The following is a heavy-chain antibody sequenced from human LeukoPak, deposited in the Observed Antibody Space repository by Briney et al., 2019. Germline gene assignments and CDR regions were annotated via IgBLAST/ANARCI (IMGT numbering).Heavy chain of an antibody. CDR1: GGSISSDGYY. CDR2: IYYSGST. CDR3: AIEYDCSGGAFDI. Sequence: SETLSLTCTVSGGSISSDGYYWSWIRQHPGKGLEWIGYIYYSGSTYYNPSLKSRVTISVDTSKNQFSLKLSSVTAADTAVYYCAIEYDCSGGAFDIWGQGTMVTVSS. D-gene: IGHD3-22*01. V-gene: IGHV4-31*03. J-gene: IGHJ3*02.